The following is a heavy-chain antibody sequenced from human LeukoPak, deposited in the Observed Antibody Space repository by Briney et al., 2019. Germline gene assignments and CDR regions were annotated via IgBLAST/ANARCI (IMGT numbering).Heavy chain of an antibody. CDR3: ARARSIVGVSPFQH. CDR1: GFTFSGYT. V-gene: IGHV3-30*04. D-gene: IGHD1-26*01. J-gene: IGHJ1*01. CDR2: ISSDGRYK. Sequence: GGSLRLSCAASGFTFSGYTMHWVRQAPGKGLEWVAFISSDGRYKSHADSVKGRCTISRDNSKNTLYLQMNSLRPEDTAVYYCARARSIVGVSPFQHWGQGTLVTVSS.